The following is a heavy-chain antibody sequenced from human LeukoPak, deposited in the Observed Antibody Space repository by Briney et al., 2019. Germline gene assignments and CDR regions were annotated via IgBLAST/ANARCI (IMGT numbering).Heavy chain of an antibody. J-gene: IGHJ4*02. D-gene: IGHD6-19*01. CDR3: ARRSGWYGIDY. CDR1: GGSITSHY. CDR2: IQDSGST. Sequence: SETLSLTCTVSGGSITSHYWTWIRQPPGKGLEWIGYIQDSGSTNYNPSLKNRVTISIDTSKSHFSLKLSSVTAADTAVYYCARRSGWYGIDYWGQGILVTVS. V-gene: IGHV4-59*08.